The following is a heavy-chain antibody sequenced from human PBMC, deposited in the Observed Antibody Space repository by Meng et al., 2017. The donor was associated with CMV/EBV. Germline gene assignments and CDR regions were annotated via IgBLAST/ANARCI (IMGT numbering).Heavy chain of an antibody. Sequence: GESLKISCAAPGFTFSSYGMHWVRQAPGKGLEWVAFIRYDGSNKYYADSVKGRFTISRDNSKNSLYLQMNSLRAEDTAVYYCARGSSMIVVVNFDYWGQGTLVTVSS. CDR1: GFTFSSYG. J-gene: IGHJ4*02. D-gene: IGHD3-22*01. CDR3: ARGSSMIVVVNFDY. V-gene: IGHV3-30*02. CDR2: IRYDGSNK.